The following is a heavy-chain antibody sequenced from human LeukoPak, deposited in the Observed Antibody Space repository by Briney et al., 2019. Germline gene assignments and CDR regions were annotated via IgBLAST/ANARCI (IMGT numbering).Heavy chain of an antibody. CDR1: GFTFSSYG. CDR2: ISYDGSNK. Sequence: GGSLRLSCAASGFTFSSYGMHWARQAPGKGLEWVAVISYDGSNKYYADSVKGRFTISRDNSKNTLYLRMNSLKPEDTAVYYCAKEGSPSYYYDSSGYYLDYWGQGTLVTVSS. D-gene: IGHD3-22*01. CDR3: AKEGSPSYYYDSSGYYLDY. V-gene: IGHV3-30*18. J-gene: IGHJ4*02.